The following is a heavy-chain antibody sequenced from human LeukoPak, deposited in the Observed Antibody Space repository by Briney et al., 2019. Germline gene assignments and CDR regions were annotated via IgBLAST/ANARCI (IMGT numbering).Heavy chain of an antibody. D-gene: IGHD3-10*01. J-gene: IGHJ5*02. V-gene: IGHV3-23*01. CDR2: ITGSGGAT. CDR1: RFTFSSSL. CDR3: AKITSEGS. Sequence: VGSLRLSCSASRFTFSSSLMFWVRQAPGKGLEWVSAITGSGGATYYAASVKGRFTISRDNSKNRLYLQMDFLRAEDTAVYYCAKITSEGSWGQGTLVTVSS.